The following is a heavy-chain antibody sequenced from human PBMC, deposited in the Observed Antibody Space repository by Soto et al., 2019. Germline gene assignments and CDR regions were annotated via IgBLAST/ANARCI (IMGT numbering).Heavy chain of an antibody. J-gene: IGHJ4*02. Sequence: EVQLVESGGGLVERGGSLRLSCAASGFTFSNYWMHWVRQSPGKGLVWVAHIKSDGIITYYANSVRGRFTISRDNAKNTVYLQMNSLGAEDTAVYYCVRDLTFGFKWVFDYWGQGTLVTVSS. CDR3: VRDLTFGFKWVFDY. CDR2: IKSDGIIT. CDR1: GFTFSNYW. V-gene: IGHV3-74*01. D-gene: IGHD3-10*01.